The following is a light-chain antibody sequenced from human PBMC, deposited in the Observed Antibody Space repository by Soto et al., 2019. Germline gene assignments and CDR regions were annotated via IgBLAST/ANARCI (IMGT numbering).Light chain of an antibody. CDR2: GNS. CDR3: QSYDSSLSGSV. CDR1: SSNIGAGSD. Sequence: QLVLTQPPSVSGAPGQRVTISCTGSSSNIGAGSDVHWYQQLPGTAPKLLIFGNSNRPSGVPDRFSGSKSGTSASLAITGLQAEDEADYHCQSYDSSLSGSVFGGGTKLTVL. J-gene: IGLJ2*01. V-gene: IGLV1-40*01.